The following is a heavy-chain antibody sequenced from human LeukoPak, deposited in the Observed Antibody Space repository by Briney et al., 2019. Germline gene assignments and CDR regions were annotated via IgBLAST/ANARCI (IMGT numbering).Heavy chain of an antibody. Sequence: SETLSLTCTVSGGSIRSSYYYWGWIRQPPGKGLEWIGSIYDSGSTYYNPSLKSRVTISVDTSKNQFSLKLNSVTAADTAVYYCARVRHSSSWYYFDYWGQGTLVTVSS. D-gene: IGHD6-13*01. J-gene: IGHJ4*02. CDR3: ARVRHSSSWYYFDY. V-gene: IGHV4-39*01. CDR2: IYDSGST. CDR1: GGSIRSSYYY.